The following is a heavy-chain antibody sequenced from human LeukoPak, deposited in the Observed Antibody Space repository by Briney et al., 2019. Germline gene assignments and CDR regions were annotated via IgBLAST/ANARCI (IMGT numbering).Heavy chain of an antibody. CDR3: AAVVATTTVRYFDY. CDR1: GGSFSGYY. CDR2: ITRSGSI. Sequence: SETLSLTCAVYGGSFSGYYWSWIRQPPGKGLEWIGEITRSGSINYNPSLKSRVTVSVDTSKNRFSLNLTSVTAADTAVYYCAAVVATTTVRYFDYWGQGTLVTVSS. D-gene: IGHD3-22*01. V-gene: IGHV4-34*01. J-gene: IGHJ4*02.